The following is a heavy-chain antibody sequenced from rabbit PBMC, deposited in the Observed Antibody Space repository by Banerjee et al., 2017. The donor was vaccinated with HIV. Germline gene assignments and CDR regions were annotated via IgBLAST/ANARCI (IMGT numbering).Heavy chain of an antibody. D-gene: IGHD2-1*01. CDR3: ARDYSYDDYVDFKL. V-gene: IGHV1S47*01. Sequence: QEQLKETGGGLVQPGGSLTLSCKASGFDFSSDGISWVRQAPGKGLMWIAYINTGSGITYYASWVNGRFSISRESAQNTVSLQMNSLTAADTATYFCARDYSYDDYVDFKLWGPGTLVTVS. CDR1: GFDFSSDG. CDR2: INTGSGIT. J-gene: IGHJ4*01.